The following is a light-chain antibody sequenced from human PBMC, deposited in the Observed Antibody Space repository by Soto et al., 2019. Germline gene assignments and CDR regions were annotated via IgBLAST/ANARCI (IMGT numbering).Light chain of an antibody. V-gene: IGLV1-40*01. CDR2: GNN. J-gene: IGLJ2*01. CDR3: QSYDNSLSGHVV. Sequence: QSVLTQPPSVSGSPGQRVTISCTGSTSNIGAGYDVHWYQQLPGTAPKLLIFGNNNRPSGVPDRFSGSKSGASASLAIAGLQAEDEADYYCQSYDNSLSGHVVFGGGTQLTVL. CDR1: TSNIGAGYD.